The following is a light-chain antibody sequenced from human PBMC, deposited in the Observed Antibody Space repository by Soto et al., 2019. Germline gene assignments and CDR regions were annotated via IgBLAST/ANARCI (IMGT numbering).Light chain of an antibody. CDR3: AAWDDSLSGVL. V-gene: IGLV1-47*01. J-gene: IGLJ2*01. CDR1: SSNIGGNY. CDR2: RDN. Sequence: QSVLTQPPSASGTPGQRVTISCSGSSSNIGGNYVYWYQQLLGTAPKLLIYRDNQRPSGVPDRFSGSKSGTSASLAISGLRSEDEADYYCAAWDDSLSGVLFGGGTKLTVL.